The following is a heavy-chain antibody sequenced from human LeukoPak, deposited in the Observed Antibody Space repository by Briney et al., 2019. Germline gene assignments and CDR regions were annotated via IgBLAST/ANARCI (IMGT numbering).Heavy chain of an antibody. J-gene: IGHJ4*02. CDR3: ARDHPYYYDSSGYYFLDY. V-gene: IGHV4-34*01. Sequence: SETLSLTCAVYGGSFSGYYWSWIRQPPGKGLEWIWEINHSGSTNYNPSLKSRVTISVDTSKNQFSLKLSSVTAADTAVYYCARDHPYYYDSSGYYFLDYWGQGTLVTVSS. CDR2: INHSGST. CDR1: GGSFSGYY. D-gene: IGHD3-22*01.